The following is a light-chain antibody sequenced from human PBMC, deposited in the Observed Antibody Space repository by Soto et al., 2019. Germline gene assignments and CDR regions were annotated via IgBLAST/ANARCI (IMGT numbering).Light chain of an antibody. Sequence: DIVMPQSPLSLPVTPGEPASISCRSSQSLLHSTGYHFLDWYLQKPGQSPQLLIYLASNRASGGPDRFSGSGSGTHFTLKISRVEADDVGVYYCMHSLKSSYTLGQGTKLEIK. CDR3: MHSLKSSYT. V-gene: IGKV2-28*01. CDR2: LAS. J-gene: IGKJ2*01. CDR1: QSLLHSTGYHF.